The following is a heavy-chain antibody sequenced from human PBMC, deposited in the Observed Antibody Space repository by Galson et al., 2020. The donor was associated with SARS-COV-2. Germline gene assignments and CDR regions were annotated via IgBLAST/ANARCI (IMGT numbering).Heavy chain of an antibody. CDR2: IYHSGNT. D-gene: IGHD1-26*01. CDR1: GYSISSGYH. CDR3: ARGNEFRPYSAFKN. J-gene: IGHJ4*02. Sequence: LETLSLTCAVSGYSISSGYHWGWIRQPPGKGLECIGSIYHSGNTYYNPSLESRVTISVDTSKNQFSLKLRSVTAADTAVYYCARGNEFRPYSAFKNWGQGILVTVSS. V-gene: IGHV4-38-2*01.